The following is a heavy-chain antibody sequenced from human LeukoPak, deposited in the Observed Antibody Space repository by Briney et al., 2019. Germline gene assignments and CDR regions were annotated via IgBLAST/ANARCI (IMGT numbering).Heavy chain of an antibody. CDR1: GFTFSSYG. CDR2: ISSSGSTI. V-gene: IGHV3-48*04. J-gene: IGHJ4*02. CDR3: ARDFSYYYDSSGPAFDY. D-gene: IGHD3-22*01. Sequence: GGSLRLSCAASGFTFSSYGMHWVRQAPGKGLEWVSYISSSGSTIYYADSVKGRFTISRDNAKNSLYLQMNSLRAEDTAVYYCARDFSYYYDSSGPAFDYWGQGTLVTVSS.